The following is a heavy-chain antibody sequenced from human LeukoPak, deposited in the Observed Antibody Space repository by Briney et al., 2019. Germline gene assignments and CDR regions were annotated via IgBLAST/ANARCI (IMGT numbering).Heavy chain of an antibody. D-gene: IGHD2-2*01. CDR1: GGTFSSYA. CDR2: IIPIFGTA. Sequence: GASVKVSCKASGGTFSSYAISWVRQAPGQGLEWMGGIIPIFGTANYAQKFQGRVTITADESTSTAYMELSSLRSEDTAVYYCARDRRYCSSTSCVDRPYYFDYWGQGTLVTVSS. V-gene: IGHV1-69*13. J-gene: IGHJ4*02. CDR3: ARDRRYCSSTSCVDRPYYFDY.